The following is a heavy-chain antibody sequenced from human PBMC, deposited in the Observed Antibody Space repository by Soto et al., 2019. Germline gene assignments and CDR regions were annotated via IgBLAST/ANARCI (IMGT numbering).Heavy chain of an antibody. CDR3: ARLSGARSPANF. V-gene: IGHV5-51*01. Sequence: PGESLKISRKGSGYSFTDYWIGWVRQMPGKGLEWMGIIYPGDSDTRYNPSFQGRVTISADKSITTAYLQWSSLKASDTAMYFCARLSGARSPANFWGQGTVVTVSS. CDR1: GYSFTDYW. D-gene: IGHD1-26*01. CDR2: IYPGDSDT. J-gene: IGHJ4*02.